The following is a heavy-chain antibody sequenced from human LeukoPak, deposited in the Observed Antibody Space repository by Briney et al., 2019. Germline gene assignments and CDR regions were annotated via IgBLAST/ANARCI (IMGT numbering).Heavy chain of an antibody. CDR2: ISSSGSTI. J-gene: IGHJ3*02. Sequence: PGGSLRLSCAASGFTFSSYAMSWVRQAPGKGLEWVSYISSSGSTIYYADSVKGRFTISRDNAKNSLYLQMNSLRAEDTAVYYCASINYGGNSGFGAFDIWGQGTMVTVSS. CDR1: GFTFSSYA. D-gene: IGHD4-23*01. CDR3: ASINYGGNSGFGAFDI. V-gene: IGHV3-48*04.